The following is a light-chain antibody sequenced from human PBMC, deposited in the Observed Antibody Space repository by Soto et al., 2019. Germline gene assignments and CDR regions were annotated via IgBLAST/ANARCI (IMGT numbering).Light chain of an antibody. V-gene: IGLV2-14*01. Sequence: QSALTQPASVSGSPGQSITISCTGTSSDVGGYNYVSWYQQHPGKAPKLMIYKVSNRPSGVSNRFSGSKSGNTASLTISGLQAEDEADYYCRSYTSSSTPYVFGTGTKVTVL. J-gene: IGLJ1*01. CDR3: RSYTSSSTPYV. CDR1: SSDVGGYNY. CDR2: KVS.